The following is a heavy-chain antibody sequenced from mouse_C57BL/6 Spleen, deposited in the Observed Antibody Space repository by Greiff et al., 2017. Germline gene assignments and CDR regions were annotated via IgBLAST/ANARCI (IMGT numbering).Heavy chain of an antibody. CDR3: ARGIYYDYDWFAY. J-gene: IGHJ3*01. V-gene: IGHV1-78*01. CDR1: GYTFTDHT. CDR2: IYPRDGST. Sequence: QVQLQQSDAELVKPGASVKISCKVSGYTFTDHTIHWMKQRPEQGLEWIGYIYPRDGSTKYNEKFKGKATLTADKSSSTAYMQLYSLTSEDSAVXFCARGIYYDYDWFAYWGQGALVTVSA. D-gene: IGHD2-4*01.